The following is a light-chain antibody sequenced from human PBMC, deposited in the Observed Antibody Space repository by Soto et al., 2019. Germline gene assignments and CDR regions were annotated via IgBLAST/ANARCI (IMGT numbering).Light chain of an antibody. V-gene: IGLV2-11*01. CDR3: CSYAGSYPLYV. J-gene: IGLJ1*01. CDR1: GSDVGDYDF. CDR2: DVT. Sequence: QSVLTQPRSVSGSPGQSVTISCTGTGSDVGDYDFVSWYQQYPGEAPRVMIYDVTKRPSGVPDRFSASKSGNTASLTISGLQAEEEPDYYCCSYAGSYPLYVFGSGTKATV.